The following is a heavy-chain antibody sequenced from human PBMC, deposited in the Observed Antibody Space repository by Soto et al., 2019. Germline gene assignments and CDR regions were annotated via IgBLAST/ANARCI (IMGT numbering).Heavy chain of an antibody. CDR1: GGSFTSHS. J-gene: IGHJ4*02. CDR2: IHHDGIT. D-gene: IGHD3-16*01. V-gene: IGHV4-34*01. Sequence: QVHLQQWGAGLLKPSETLSLTCAIYGGSFTSHSRSWVRQPPGKGLEWIGEIHHDGITNYNPSLKSRVTISGDTSKTQFSLELTSLTAADTAVYYCAAYDVGAIIQDYWAQGTLVTVSS. CDR3: AAYDVGAIIQDY.